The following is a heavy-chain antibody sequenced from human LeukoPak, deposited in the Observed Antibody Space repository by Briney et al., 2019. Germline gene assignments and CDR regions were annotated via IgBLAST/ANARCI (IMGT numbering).Heavy chain of an antibody. D-gene: IGHD3-22*01. CDR3: ARNYYYDSSGYYYNY. CDR2: IIPIFGTA. Sequence: GASVKVSCKASGGTFSSYAISWVRQAPGQGLEWMGGIIPIFGTANYAQKFQGRVTINADESTSTAYMELSSLRSEDTAVYYCARNYYYDSSGYYYNYWGQGTLVTVSS. V-gene: IGHV1-69*13. CDR1: GGTFSSYA. J-gene: IGHJ4*02.